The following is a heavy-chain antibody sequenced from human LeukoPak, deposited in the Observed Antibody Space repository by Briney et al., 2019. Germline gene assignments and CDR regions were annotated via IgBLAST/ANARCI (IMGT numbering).Heavy chain of an antibody. V-gene: IGHV4-59*08. CDR2: IYYSGST. Sequence: PSETLSLTCTVSGGSISSYYWSWIRQPPGKGLEWIGYIYYSGSTNYNPSLKSRVTISVDTSKNQFSLKLSSVTAADTAVYYCASTTVVTPRAFDIWGQGTMVTVSS. J-gene: IGHJ3*02. CDR3: ASTTVVTPRAFDI. CDR1: GGSISSYY. D-gene: IGHD4-17*01.